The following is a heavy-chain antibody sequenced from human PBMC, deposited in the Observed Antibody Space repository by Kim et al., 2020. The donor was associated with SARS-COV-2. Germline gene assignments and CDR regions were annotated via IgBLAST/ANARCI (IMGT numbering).Heavy chain of an antibody. D-gene: IGHD5-18*01. CDR3: ARGGGYSYSHDP. Sequence: SETLSLTCAVYGGSFSGYYWSWIRQPPGKGLEWIGEINHSGSTNYNPSLKSRVTISVDTSKNQFSLKLSSVTAADTAVYYCARGGGYSYSHDPWGQGTLVTVSS. CDR2: INHSGST. V-gene: IGHV4-34*01. CDR1: GGSFSGYY. J-gene: IGHJ5*02.